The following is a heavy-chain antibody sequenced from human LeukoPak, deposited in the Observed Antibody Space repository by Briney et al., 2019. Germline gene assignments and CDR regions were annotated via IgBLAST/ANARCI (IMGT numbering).Heavy chain of an antibody. CDR2: IYYSGST. Sequence: SETLSLTCTVSGDSISRHFCGWSRQPPGEVREWIGYIYYSGSTNFNPSLRDRSPMPLDTCSNQFALDRTAVTPTNRPVYYCARHGKTWFGEYPRPYKWFDLWGQGTLVSVSS. J-gene: IGHJ5*02. CDR1: GDSISRHF. CDR3: ARHGKTWFGEYPRPYKWFDL. V-gene: IGHV4-59*08. D-gene: IGHD3-10*01.